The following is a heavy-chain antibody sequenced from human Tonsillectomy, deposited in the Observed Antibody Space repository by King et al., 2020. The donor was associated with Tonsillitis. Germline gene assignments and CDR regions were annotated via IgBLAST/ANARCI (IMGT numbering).Heavy chain of an antibody. CDR2: VSAYNGNT. CDR3: ARDVVGATAFDY. D-gene: IGHD1-26*01. CDR1: GYTFTDYG. V-gene: IGHV1-18*01. J-gene: IGHJ4*02. Sequence: VQLVESGGEVKKPGASVKDSCKASGYTFTDYGISWVRQAPGQGLEWMGWVSAYNGNTHYAQKFQGRVTMTTDTSTTTAYMELRSLRSDDTAVYYCARDVVGATAFDYWGQGTLVSVSS.